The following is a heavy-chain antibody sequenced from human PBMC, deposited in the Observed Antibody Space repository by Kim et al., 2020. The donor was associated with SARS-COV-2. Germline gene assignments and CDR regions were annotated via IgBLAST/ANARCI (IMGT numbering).Heavy chain of an antibody. CDR1: GFTFSNYA. CDR2: IWYDGSNE. Sequence: GGSLRLSCVASGFTFSNYAMHWVRQAPGKGLEWVAVIWYDGSNEFYADSVKGRFTISRDNLKNTLSLQMNSLRDEDTAGGGGGSYDSCVYLVDHWVLG. CDR3: GSYDSCVYLVDH. V-gene: IGHV3-33*01. D-gene: IGHD3-10*01. J-gene: IGHJ1*01.